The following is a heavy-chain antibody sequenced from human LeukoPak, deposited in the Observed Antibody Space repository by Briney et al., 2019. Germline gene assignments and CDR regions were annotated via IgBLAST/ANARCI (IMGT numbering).Heavy chain of an antibody. CDR2: IYYSGST. V-gene: IGHV4-30-4*01. Sequence: SQTLSLTCTVSGGSISSGDYYWSWIRQPPGKGLEWIGYIYYSGSTYYNPSLKSRVTISVDTSKNQFSLKLSSVTAADTAVYYCASSPTTVVTPAYFDYWGQGTLVTVSS. J-gene: IGHJ4*02. D-gene: IGHD4-23*01. CDR1: GGSISSGDYY. CDR3: ASSPTTVVTPAYFDY.